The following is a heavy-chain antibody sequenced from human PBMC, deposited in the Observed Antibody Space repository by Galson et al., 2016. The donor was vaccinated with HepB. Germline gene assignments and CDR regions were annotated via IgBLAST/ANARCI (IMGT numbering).Heavy chain of an antibody. D-gene: IGHD1-26*01. V-gene: IGHV3-7*01. J-gene: IGHJ6*02. Sequence: SLRLSCAASRFNFRNYWMTWVRQPPGKGLEWVAKINQDGSERYYVDSVKGRFTISRDNAKNSLYLQMNSLRAEDTAVYYCARVFMYSGIYYYYYGMDVWGQGTTVTVSS. CDR3: ARVFMYSGIYYYYYGMDV. CDR1: RFNFRNYW. CDR2: INQDGSER.